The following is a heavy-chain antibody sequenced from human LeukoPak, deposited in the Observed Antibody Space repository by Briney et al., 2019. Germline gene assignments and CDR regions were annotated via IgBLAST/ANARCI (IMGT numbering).Heavy chain of an antibody. CDR3: ARLGPGGHGEFDY. CDR1: GGSLSDYY. Sequence: SETLSLTCTVSGGSLSDYYWTWVREPPGKGLEWIGHFYYRGSTIYNTSLERRLTISVDTSKTQFSLKLTSVTAADTAVYYCARLGPGGHGEFDYWGQGTLVTVSS. J-gene: IGHJ4*02. D-gene: IGHD3-10*01. CDR2: FYYRGST. V-gene: IGHV4-59*01.